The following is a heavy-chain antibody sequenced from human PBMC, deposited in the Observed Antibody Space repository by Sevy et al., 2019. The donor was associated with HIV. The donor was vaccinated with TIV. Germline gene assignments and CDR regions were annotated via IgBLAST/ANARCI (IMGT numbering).Heavy chain of an antibody. CDR1: GFTFDDYA. CDR3: AKDIPPYYDSSGYPYDAFDI. D-gene: IGHD3-22*01. Sequence: GGSLRLSCAASGFTFDDYAMHWVRQAPGKGLEWVSGISWNSGSIGYADSVKGRFTISRDNAKNSLHLQMNSLRAEDTALYYCAKDIPPYYDSSGYPYDAFDIWGQGTMVTVSS. J-gene: IGHJ3*02. V-gene: IGHV3-9*01. CDR2: ISWNSGSI.